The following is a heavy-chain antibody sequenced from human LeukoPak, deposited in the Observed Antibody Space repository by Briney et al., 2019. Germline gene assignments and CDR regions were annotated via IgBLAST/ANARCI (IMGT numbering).Heavy chain of an antibody. V-gene: IGHV4-4*09. Sequence: KPSETLSLTCTVSSGSISSDYWGWIRQPPGKGLEWIGYIYTSGSNHYNPSLKSRVTISGDTSKNQFSLKLSSVTAADTAVYYCARQKAGNCFDPWGQGTPVTVSS. CDR3: ARQKAGNCFDP. D-gene: IGHD6-19*01. CDR1: SGSISSDY. CDR2: IYTSGSN. J-gene: IGHJ5*02.